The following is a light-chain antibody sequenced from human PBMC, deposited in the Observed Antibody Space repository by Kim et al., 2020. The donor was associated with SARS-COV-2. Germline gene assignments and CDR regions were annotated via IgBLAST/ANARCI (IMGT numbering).Light chain of an antibody. J-gene: IGLJ3*02. V-gene: IGLV2-8*01. CDR1: SSDVGGYHY. CDR2: EFT. Sequence: QSFTTSCTGTSSDVGGYHYVSWYQQHPGKAPNLIIYEFTKRPSGVPDRFSGSKSGNTASLTVSGLQAEDEADYYCSSYAGTDNLLFGGGTKLTVL. CDR3: SSYAGTDNLL.